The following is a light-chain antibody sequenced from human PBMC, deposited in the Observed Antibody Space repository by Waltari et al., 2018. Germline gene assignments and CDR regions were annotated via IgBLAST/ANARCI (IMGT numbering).Light chain of an antibody. CDR1: QSISSW. Sequence: DIQMTQSPSTLSASVGDRVTITCRASQSISSWLAWYQQKPGKAPKLLIYKASYLESGVPSRFSGSGSGTEFTLTITSLQPDDFANYYCQQYDTFSATFGPGTTVDI. V-gene: IGKV1-5*03. CDR3: QQYDTFSAT. J-gene: IGKJ1*01. CDR2: KAS.